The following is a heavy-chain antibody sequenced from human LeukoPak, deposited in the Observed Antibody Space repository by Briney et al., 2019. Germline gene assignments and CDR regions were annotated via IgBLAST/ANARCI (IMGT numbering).Heavy chain of an antibody. V-gene: IGHV3-48*01. CDR2: ISSSTSNI. J-gene: IGHJ4*02. D-gene: IGHD2-21*01. CDR3: ARDGVMAETPFYFDS. CDR1: GFIFNSYG. Sequence: PGGSLRLSCTGSGFIFNSYGINWVRQAPGKGLEWVAYISSSTSNIFYADSVRGRFTISRDHAKDSVLLQMNSLRVEDTALYFCARDGVMAETPFYFDSWGQGALVTVSS.